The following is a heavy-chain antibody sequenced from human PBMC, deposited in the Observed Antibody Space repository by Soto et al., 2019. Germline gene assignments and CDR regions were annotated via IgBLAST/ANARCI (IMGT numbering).Heavy chain of an antibody. CDR2: LSPMSGTP. CDR1: GDSFGNFA. Sequence: GASVKVSCKPDGDSFGNFAISWVRQAPGQGLEWMGGLSPMSGTPVRALSLQGRVTFTADDSTSTVYMELNSLTSEDTAVYYCARDQRKRTNWYFDVWGRGILVNVS. J-gene: IGHJ2*01. CDR3: ARDQRKRTNWYFDV. V-gene: IGHV1-69*13.